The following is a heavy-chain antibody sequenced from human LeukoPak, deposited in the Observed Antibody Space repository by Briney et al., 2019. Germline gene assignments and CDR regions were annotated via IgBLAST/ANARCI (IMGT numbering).Heavy chain of an antibody. V-gene: IGHV3-66*01. CDR1: GFTVTSHY. CDR2: IYSIAGGGYT. CDR3: ARDPFDNSVHY. D-gene: IGHD3-22*01. J-gene: IGHJ4*02. Sequence: GGSLRLSCEVSGFTVTSHYMSWVRQAPEKGLEWVSLIYSIAGGGYTYYTDSVKGRFTFSRDNSKNTLYLQMNSLRAEDTAVYYCARDPFDNSVHYWGQGTLVTVSS.